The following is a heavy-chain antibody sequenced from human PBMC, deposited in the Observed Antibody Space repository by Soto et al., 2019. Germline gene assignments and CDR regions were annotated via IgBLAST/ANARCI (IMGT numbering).Heavy chain of an antibody. CDR3: ARDPGDYCYGMDV. V-gene: IGHV4-4*02. CDR1: GGSISSSNW. CDR2: IYHSGST. J-gene: IGHJ6*02. Sequence: SETLSLTCAVSGGSISSSNWWSWVRQPPGKGLEWIGEIYHSGSTNYNPSLKSRVTISVDKSKNQFSLKLSSVTAADTAVYYCARDPGDYCYGMDVWGQGTTVTVSS.